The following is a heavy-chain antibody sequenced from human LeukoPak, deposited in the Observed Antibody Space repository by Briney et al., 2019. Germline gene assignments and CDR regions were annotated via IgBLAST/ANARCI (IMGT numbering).Heavy chain of an antibody. D-gene: IGHD2-15*01. Sequence: PVASVKVSCKASGGTFSSYAISWVRQAPRQGLEWMGWINPNSGDTNFAQKLQGRVSMTRDTSISTAYMDLSSLTSDDTAVYYCARDGVRGGSPNHFDSWGQGTLVTVST. V-gene: IGHV1-2*02. CDR1: GGTFSSYA. J-gene: IGHJ4*02. CDR2: INPNSGDT. CDR3: ARDGVRGGSPNHFDS.